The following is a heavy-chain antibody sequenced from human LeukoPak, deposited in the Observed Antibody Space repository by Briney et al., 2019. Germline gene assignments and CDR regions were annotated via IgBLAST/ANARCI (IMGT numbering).Heavy chain of an antibody. V-gene: IGHV6-1*01. CDR1: GNSVSNDTAA. CDR2: TYYRSKWYY. CDR3: ARLRRYIKQATSGMDV. Sequence: SQTLSLTCAISGNSVSNDTAAWSWIRQSPSRGLEWLGRTYYRSKWYYDYAISVKSRMTIDLETSKNRFSLHLNSVTPDDTAVYYCARLRRYIKQATSGMDVWGQGTTVTVSS. D-gene: IGHD5-18*01. J-gene: IGHJ6*02.